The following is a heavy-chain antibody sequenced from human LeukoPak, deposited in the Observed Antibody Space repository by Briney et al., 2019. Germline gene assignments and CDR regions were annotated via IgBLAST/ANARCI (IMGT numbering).Heavy chain of an antibody. Sequence: SETLSLTCAVYGGSFSGYYWSWIRQPPGKGLEWIGEINHSGSTNYNPSLKSRVTISVDTSKNQFSLKLSSVTAADTAVYYCARPQGYQLLDFEYWGQGTLVTVSS. CDR3: ARPQGYQLLDFEY. V-gene: IGHV4-34*01. CDR1: GGSFSGYY. CDR2: INHSGST. D-gene: IGHD2-2*01. J-gene: IGHJ4*02.